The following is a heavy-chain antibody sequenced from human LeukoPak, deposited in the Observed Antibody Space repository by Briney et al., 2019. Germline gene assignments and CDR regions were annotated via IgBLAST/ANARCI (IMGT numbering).Heavy chain of an antibody. CDR2: INHSGST. Sequence: SETLSLTCAVYGGSFSGYYWSWIRQPPGKGLEWIGEINHSGSTNYYPSLKSRVTISVDTSKNQFSLKLSSVTAADTAVYYCAGDHLYCSSTSCYGGPFDYWGQGTLVTVSS. V-gene: IGHV4-34*01. D-gene: IGHD2-2*01. CDR1: GGSFSGYY. CDR3: AGDHLYCSSTSCYGGPFDY. J-gene: IGHJ4*02.